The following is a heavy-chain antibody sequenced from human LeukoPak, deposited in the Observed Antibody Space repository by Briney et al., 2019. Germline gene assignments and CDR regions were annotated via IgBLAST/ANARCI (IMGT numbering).Heavy chain of an antibody. CDR2: IFDNGST. J-gene: IGHJ4*02. CDR3: ARGGYGSAFDF. CDR1: GDSLTNFY. V-gene: IGHV4-59*01. Sequence: SETLSLTCTVSGDSLTNFYWSWIRQPPGKGLEWVASIFDNGSTNDNRSLKSRVTISLDMSNNQFSLTVNSVTAADTAVYYCARGGYGSAFDFWGQGTLVTVSS. D-gene: IGHD3-10*01.